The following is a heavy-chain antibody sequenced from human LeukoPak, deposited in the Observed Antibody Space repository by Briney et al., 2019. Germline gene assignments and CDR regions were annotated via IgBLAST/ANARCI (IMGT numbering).Heavy chain of an antibody. CDR3: AAFAAGVTPHNWFDP. CDR2: INPNNGGT. J-gene: IGHJ5*02. D-gene: IGHD3-10*01. CDR1: GYTFIDYY. V-gene: IGHV1-2*02. Sequence: ASVKVSCKGSGYTFIDYYMHWVRQAPGQGPEWMGWINPNNGGTNYARKFQGRVTMTRDTSISTAYMELSSLTSDDTAIYYCAAFAAGVTPHNWFDPRGQGTLVTVSS.